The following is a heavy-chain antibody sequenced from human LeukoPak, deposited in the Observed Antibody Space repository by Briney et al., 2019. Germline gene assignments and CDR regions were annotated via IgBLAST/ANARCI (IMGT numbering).Heavy chain of an antibody. Sequence: SETLSLSCTVSGDSISSYHWSWIRQPAGKGREWIGRIFTSGRTNYNPSLKSRVTMSLDTSKNQFSLKLRSVTAADTAVYYCARASGWQRAFDSWGQGALVAVSS. V-gene: IGHV4-4*07. D-gene: IGHD6-25*01. J-gene: IGHJ4*02. CDR2: IFTSGRT. CDR3: ARASGWQRAFDS. CDR1: GDSISSYH.